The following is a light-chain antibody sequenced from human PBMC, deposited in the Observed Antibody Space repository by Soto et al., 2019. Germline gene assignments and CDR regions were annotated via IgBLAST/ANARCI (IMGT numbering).Light chain of an antibody. CDR1: QSISSW. CDR3: QQYNSYSWT. CDR2: DAS. J-gene: IGKJ1*01. V-gene: IGKV1-5*01. Sequence: DIQMTQSTSTLSASVGDRVTITSRASQSISSWLAWYQQKPGKAPKLLIYDASSLESGVPSRFSGSGSGTEVTLTIRSLQPDEFATYYCQQYNSYSWTFGQGTKVEIK.